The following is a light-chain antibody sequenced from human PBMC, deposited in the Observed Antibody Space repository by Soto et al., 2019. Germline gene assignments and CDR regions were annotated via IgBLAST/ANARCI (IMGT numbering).Light chain of an antibody. V-gene: IGKV3-20*01. CDR1: QSVSSSF. Sequence: EIVLTQSPGTLSLSPGERATLSCRASQSVSSSFLAWYQQKPGQAPRLLIYGASSRATGIPDRFSGSGSGTDFTLTISRLEPEDVAVYYCQQYSSLPLTFGGGTKVEIK. J-gene: IGKJ4*01. CDR3: QQYSSLPLT. CDR2: GAS.